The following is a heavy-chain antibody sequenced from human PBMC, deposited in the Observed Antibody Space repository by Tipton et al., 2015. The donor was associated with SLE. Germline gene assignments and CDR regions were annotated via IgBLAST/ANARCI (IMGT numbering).Heavy chain of an antibody. V-gene: IGHV4-59*01. Sequence: TLSLTCTVSGCSISSYYWSWIRQPPGRGLEWIGYIYDSGGSNYSPSLKSRVTMSIDTSKNQFSLKLNSVTAADTAVYYCARDPGGSCLDNWGQGALVTVSS. J-gene: IGHJ4*02. D-gene: IGHD1-26*01. CDR2: IYDSGGS. CDR3: ARDPGGSCLDN. CDR1: GCSISSYY.